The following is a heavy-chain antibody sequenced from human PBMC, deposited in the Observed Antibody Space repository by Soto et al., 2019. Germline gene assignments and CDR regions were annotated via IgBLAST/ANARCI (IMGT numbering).Heavy chain of an antibody. V-gene: IGHV1-2*02. Sequence: GASVKVSCKASGYTFTGYYMHWVRQAPGQGLEWMGWTNPNSGGTNYAQKFQGRVTMTRDTSISTAYMELSRLRSDDTAVYYCARIRTSSGWYRWFDPWGQGTLVTVSS. J-gene: IGHJ5*02. CDR2: TNPNSGGT. CDR3: ARIRTSSGWYRWFDP. D-gene: IGHD6-19*01. CDR1: GYTFTGYY.